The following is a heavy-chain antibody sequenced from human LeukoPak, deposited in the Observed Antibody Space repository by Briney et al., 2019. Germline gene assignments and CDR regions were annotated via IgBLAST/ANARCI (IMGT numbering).Heavy chain of an antibody. CDR3: ASPIAAAGQGDY. CDR1: GFTFINYA. J-gene: IGHJ4*02. Sequence: PGGSVRLSCAASGFTFINYAMSWVRQAPGKGLEWVSVISGSGFTTYYADSVKGRFTISRDNSKNTLYLQMNSLRAEDTAVYYCASPIAAAGQGDYWGQGTLVTVSS. V-gene: IGHV3-23*01. CDR2: ISGSGFTT. D-gene: IGHD6-13*01.